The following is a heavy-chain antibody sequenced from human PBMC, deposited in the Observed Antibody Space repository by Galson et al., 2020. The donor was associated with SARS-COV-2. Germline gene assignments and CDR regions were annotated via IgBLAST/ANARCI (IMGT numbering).Heavy chain of an antibody. CDR1: GGSISSSSYY. Sequence: SETLSLTCTVSGGSISSSSYYWGWIRQPPGKGLEWIGSIYYSGSTYYNPSLKSRVTISVDTSKNQFSLKLSSVTAADTAVYYCARETRGLYYYYYYMDVWGKGTTVTVSS. V-gene: IGHV4-39*02. J-gene: IGHJ6*03. CDR2: IYYSGST. D-gene: IGHD3-10*01. CDR3: ARETRGLYYYYYYMDV.